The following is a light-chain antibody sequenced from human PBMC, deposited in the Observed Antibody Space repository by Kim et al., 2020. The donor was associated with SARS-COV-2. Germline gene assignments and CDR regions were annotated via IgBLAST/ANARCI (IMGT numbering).Light chain of an antibody. V-gene: IGKV3-15*01. CDR1: QSVSSN. CDR2: GAS. Sequence: EIVMTQSPATLSVSPGERATLSCRASQSVSSNLAWYQQKPGQAPRLLIYGASTRATGIPAWFSGSGSGTEFTLTISSLQSEDFAVYYCQQYSTWPMTFGQGTKVEIK. J-gene: IGKJ1*01. CDR3: QQYSTWPMT.